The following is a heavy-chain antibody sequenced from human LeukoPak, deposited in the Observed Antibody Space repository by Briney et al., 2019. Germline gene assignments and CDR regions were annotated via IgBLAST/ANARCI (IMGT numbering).Heavy chain of an antibody. Sequence: GGSLRLSCAASGFTFSSYAMSWVRQAPGKGLEWVSGILDSGYSTYYANSVKGRFAISRDNSNNTLYLQMNSLRAEDTAVYYCAKLGGHPLHNYYVGVWGKGTTVAVSS. J-gene: IGHJ6*03. D-gene: IGHD3-16*01. V-gene: IGHV3-23*01. CDR1: GFTFSSYA. CDR3: AKLGGHPLHNYYVGV. CDR2: ILDSGYST.